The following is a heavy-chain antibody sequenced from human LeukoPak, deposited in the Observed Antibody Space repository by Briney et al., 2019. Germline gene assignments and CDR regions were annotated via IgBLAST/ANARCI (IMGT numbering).Heavy chain of an antibody. J-gene: IGHJ5*02. V-gene: IGHV3-30-3*01. CDR1: GFTFSNFA. CDR2: ISYDGSTK. CDR3: ARDRPVGHDDTGVHNWFDP. D-gene: IGHD3-22*01. Sequence: GGSLRLSCAASGFTFSNFAMHWVRQAPGKGLEGVTVISYDGSTKYYADSVKGRFTISRDNSKYTLYLQMNSLRAEDTAVYYCARDRPVGHDDTGVHNWFDPWGQGTLVTVSS.